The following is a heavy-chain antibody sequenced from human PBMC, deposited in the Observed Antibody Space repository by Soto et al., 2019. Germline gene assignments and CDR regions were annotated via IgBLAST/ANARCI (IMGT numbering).Heavy chain of an antibody. CDR2: ISYDGSNK. V-gene: IGHV3-30-3*01. CDR3: ARPSRLGESSLSPPDY. D-gene: IGHD3-16*02. Sequence: GGSLRLSCAASGFTFSSYAMHWVRQAPGKGLEWVAVISYDGSNKYYADSVKGRFTISRDNSKNTLYLQMNSLRAEDTAVYYCARPSRLGESSLSPPDYWGQGTLVTVSS. J-gene: IGHJ4*02. CDR1: GFTFSSYA.